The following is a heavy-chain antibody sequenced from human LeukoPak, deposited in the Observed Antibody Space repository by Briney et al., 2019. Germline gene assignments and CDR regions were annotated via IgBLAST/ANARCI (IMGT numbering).Heavy chain of an antibody. CDR1: GGSFSGYY. CDR2: INRSGST. CDR3: ASLRGASYYYDSSGYLGY. Sequence: SETLSLTCAVYGGSFSGYYWSWIRQPPGKGLEWIGEINRSGSTNYNPSLKSRVTISVDTSKNQFSLKLSSVTAADTAVYYCASLRGASYYYDSSGYLGYWGQGTLVTVSS. D-gene: IGHD3-22*01. V-gene: IGHV4-34*01. J-gene: IGHJ4*02.